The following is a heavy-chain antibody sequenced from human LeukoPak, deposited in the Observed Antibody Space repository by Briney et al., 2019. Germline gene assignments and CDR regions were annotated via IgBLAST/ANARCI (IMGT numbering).Heavy chain of an antibody. D-gene: IGHD3-3*01. V-gene: IGHV1-8*01. CDR2: MNPNSGNT. J-gene: IGHJ4*02. CDR3: SLYDFWSGYYNGIDY. Sequence: GASVKVSCKASGYTFTSYDINWARQATGQGHEWMGWMNPNSGNTGYAQKFQGRVTMTRNTSISTAYMELSSLRSEDTAVYFCSLYDFWSGYYNGIDYWGQGTLVTVSS. CDR1: GYTFTSYD.